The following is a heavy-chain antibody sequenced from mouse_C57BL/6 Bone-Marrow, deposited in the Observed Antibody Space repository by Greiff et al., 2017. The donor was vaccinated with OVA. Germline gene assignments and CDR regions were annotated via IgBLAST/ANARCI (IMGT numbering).Heavy chain of an antibody. CDR2: IDPEDGET. CDR3: APYYYGSSYDYAMDY. V-gene: IGHV14-2*01. J-gene: IGHJ4*01. CDR1: GFNIKDYY. Sequence: DVKLVESGAELVKPGASVKLSCTASGFNIKDYYMHWVKQRTEQGLEWIGRIDPEDGETKYAPKFQGKATITADTSSNTAYLQLSSLTSEDTAVYYCAPYYYGSSYDYAMDYWGQGTSVTVSS. D-gene: IGHD1-1*01.